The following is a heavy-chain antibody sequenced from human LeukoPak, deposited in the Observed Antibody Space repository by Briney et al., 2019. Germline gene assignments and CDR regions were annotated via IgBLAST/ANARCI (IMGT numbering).Heavy chain of an antibody. J-gene: IGHJ3*02. CDR1: GYSFTTYW. V-gene: IGHV5-51*01. CDR3: ARPNLMAASSNDAFDI. Sequence: GESLKISCKGSGYSFTTYWIGWVRQMPGKGLEWMAIIFPGDSDTRYSPSFRGQVTISADKSISTAYLQWRSLKASDTAMYYCARPNLMAASSNDAFDIWGQGTMVTVVS. CDR2: IFPGDSDT. D-gene: IGHD6-13*01.